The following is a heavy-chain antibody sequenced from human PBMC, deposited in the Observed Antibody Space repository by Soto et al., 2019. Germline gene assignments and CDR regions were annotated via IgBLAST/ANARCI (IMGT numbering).Heavy chain of an antibody. CDR1: GYSFTSYW. CDR3: ARHWGSSSEGYYYYYGMDV. CDR2: IYPGDSDT. D-gene: IGHD6-6*01. Sequence: GESLKISCKGSGYSFTSYWIGGVRQMPGKGLEWMGIIYPGDSDTRYSPSFQGQVTISADKSISTAYLQWSSLKASDTAMYYCARHWGSSSEGYYYYYGMDVWGQGTTVTVSS. J-gene: IGHJ6*02. V-gene: IGHV5-51*01.